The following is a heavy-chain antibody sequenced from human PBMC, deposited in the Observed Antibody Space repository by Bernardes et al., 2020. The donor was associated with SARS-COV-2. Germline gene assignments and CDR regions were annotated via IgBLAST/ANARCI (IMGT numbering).Heavy chain of an antibody. CDR2: IKSKTDGGTT. CDR3: TTAEIVVVPAAMLYYGMDV. Sequence: VGSLRLSCAASGFTFRNAWMSWVRQAPGQGLAWVGRIKSKTDGGTTDYAAPVKGRFTISRDDSKNTLYLQMNSLKTEDTAVYYCTTAEIVVVPAAMLYYGMDVWGQGTTVTVS. D-gene: IGHD2-2*01. J-gene: IGHJ6*02. CDR1: GFTFRNAW. V-gene: IGHV3-15*01.